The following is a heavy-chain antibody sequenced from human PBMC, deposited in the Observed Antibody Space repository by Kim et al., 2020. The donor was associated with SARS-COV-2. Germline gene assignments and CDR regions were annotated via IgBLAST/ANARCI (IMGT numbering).Heavy chain of an antibody. CDR3: AATPPTSTTFWSGSYYYYYYYMDV. Sequence: ASVKVSCKASGYTFTSYYMHWVRQAPGQGLEWMGIINPSGGSTSYAQKFQGRVTMTRDTSTSTVYMELSSLRSEDTAVYYCAATPPTSTTFWSGSYYYYYYYMDVWGKGTTVTVSS. V-gene: IGHV1-46*01. CDR1: GYTFTSYY. D-gene: IGHD3-3*01. CDR2: INPSGGST. J-gene: IGHJ6*03.